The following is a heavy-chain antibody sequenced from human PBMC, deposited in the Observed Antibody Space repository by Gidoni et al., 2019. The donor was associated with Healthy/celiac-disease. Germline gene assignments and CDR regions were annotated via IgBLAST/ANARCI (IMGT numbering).Heavy chain of an antibody. CDR2: INHSGST. V-gene: IGHV4-34*01. CDR1: AGSFSGYY. D-gene: IGHD1-26*01. Sequence: QVQLQQWGAGLLTPSETLSLTCAFCAGSFSGYYWIWIRQPPWKGLEWSGEINHSGSTNYNPSLKSRVTISVDTSKNQFSLKLSSVTAADTAVYYCARDAYSGSYLGYWGQGTLVTVSS. CDR3: ARDAYSGSYLGY. J-gene: IGHJ4*02.